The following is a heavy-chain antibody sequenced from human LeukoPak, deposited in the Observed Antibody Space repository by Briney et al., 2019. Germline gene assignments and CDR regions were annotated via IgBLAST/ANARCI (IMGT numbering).Heavy chain of an antibody. CDR2: IYYSGST. J-gene: IGHJ6*03. CDR3: AREVRTPAAGRGARYYYYMDV. V-gene: IGHV4-59*01. D-gene: IGHD6-13*01. CDR1: GGSISSYY. Sequence: SETLSLTCTVSGGSISSYYWSWIRQPPGKGLEWIGYIYYSGSTNYNPSLKSRVTISVDTSKNHFSLKLSSVTAADTAVYYCAREVRTPAAGRGARYYYYMDVWGKGTTVTVSS.